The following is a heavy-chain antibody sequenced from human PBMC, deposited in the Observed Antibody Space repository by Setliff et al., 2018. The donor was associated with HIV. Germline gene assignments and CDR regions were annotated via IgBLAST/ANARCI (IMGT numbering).Heavy chain of an antibody. CDR3: ARVLTMAVAGTQYYYMDV. V-gene: IGHV1-3*01. D-gene: IGHD6-19*01. CDR2: INAGNGNT. Sequence: GASVKVSCKASGYTFSRYAMHWVRQAPGQRLEWMGWINAGNGNTKYSQKFQGRVSIARDTSASTAYMGLSSLRSEDTAVYYCARVLTMAVAGTQYYYMDVWGKGTTVTVSS. J-gene: IGHJ6*03. CDR1: GYTFSRYA.